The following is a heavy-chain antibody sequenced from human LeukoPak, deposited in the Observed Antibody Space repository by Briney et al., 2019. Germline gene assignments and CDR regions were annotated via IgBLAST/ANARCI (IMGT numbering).Heavy chain of an antibody. V-gene: IGHV1-69*13. CDR2: IIPIFGTA. CDR3: ASSSFPFGGAIPYYFDY. Sequence: SVKDSCTASGGTFSSYAVSWVRRAPGQGLEWMRGIIPIFGTANYAQKFQGRVTITADESTSTAYMELSSLRSEDTAVYYCASSSFPFGGAIPYYFDYWGQGTLVTVSS. D-gene: IGHD3-16*01. CDR1: GGTFSSYA. J-gene: IGHJ4*02.